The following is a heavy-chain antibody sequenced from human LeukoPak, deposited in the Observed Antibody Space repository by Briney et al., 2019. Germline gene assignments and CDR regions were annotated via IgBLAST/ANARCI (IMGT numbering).Heavy chain of an antibody. J-gene: IGHJ6*03. D-gene: IGHD3-22*01. CDR3: ASEYYYDSSGYYDNYMDV. Sequence: SVKVSCKASGGTFSSYAISWVRQAPGQGLEWMGRIIPIFGTANYAQKFQGRVTITTDESTSTAYMELSSLRSEDTAVYYCASEYYYDSSGYYDNYMDVWGKGTTVTVSS. CDR1: GGTFSSYA. CDR2: IIPIFGTA. V-gene: IGHV1-69*05.